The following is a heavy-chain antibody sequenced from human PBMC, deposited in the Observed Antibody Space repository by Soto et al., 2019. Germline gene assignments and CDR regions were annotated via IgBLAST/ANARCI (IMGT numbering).Heavy chain of an antibody. V-gene: IGHV1-69*01. Sequence: QVLLVQSGAEVKKPGSSVKVSCKASGGTFSSYGISWVRQTPGRGLEWMGGIIPLFGTTNYAQKFRGRVTVTADESTSTVYMELRSLSFEDPAVYYCARAHGSSWYNWFDPWGQGTLVTVSS. CDR3: ARAHGSSWYNWFDP. D-gene: IGHD6-13*01. J-gene: IGHJ5*02. CDR2: IIPLFGTT. CDR1: GGTFSSYG.